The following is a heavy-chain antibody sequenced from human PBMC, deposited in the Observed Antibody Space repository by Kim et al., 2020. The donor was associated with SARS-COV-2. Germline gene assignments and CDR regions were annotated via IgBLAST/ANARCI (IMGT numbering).Heavy chain of an antibody. J-gene: IGHJ4*02. V-gene: IGHV3-30*16. Sequence: GGSLRLSCAASGFIFTNSPIHWVRQPPGRGLEWVTLISYDGAYTYYADSVRGRFTLTRDNSKNTVSLQKDGLTTDDTAVYYCAKAGSGNYFDFWGQGTLV. CDR1: GFIFTNSP. CDR2: ISYDGAYT. CDR3: AKAGSGNYFDF. D-gene: IGHD1-26*01.